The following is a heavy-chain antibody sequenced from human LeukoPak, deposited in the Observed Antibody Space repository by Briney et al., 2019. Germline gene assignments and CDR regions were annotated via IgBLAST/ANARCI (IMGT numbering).Heavy chain of an antibody. V-gene: IGHV3-15*01. CDR3: TTGPTRYFDWLLYDPIDY. D-gene: IGHD3-9*01. CDR1: EFTFSNAW. J-gene: IGHJ4*02. CDR2: IKSKTDGGTT. Sequence: GGSLRLSCAASEFTFSNAWMSWVRQAPGKGLEWVGRIKSKTDGGTTDYAAPVKGRFTISRDDSKNTLYLQMNSLKTEDTAVYYCTTGPTRYFDWLLYDPIDYWGQGTLVTVSS.